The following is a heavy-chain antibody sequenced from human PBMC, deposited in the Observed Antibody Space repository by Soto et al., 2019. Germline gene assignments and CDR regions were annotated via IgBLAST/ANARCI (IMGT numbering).Heavy chain of an antibody. Sequence: GGSLRLSCAASGFTFSKFAMSWVRQAPGKGMEWVSAISGSPPNSVTGSVPATYDADSVRGRFTISRDDSRNTLHLQMNSLSAEDTAVYYCAKSYTWSEHDAFDYWGQGTLVTVYS. CDR2: ISGSPPNSVTGSVPAT. D-gene: IGHD1-1*01. V-gene: IGHV3-23*01. J-gene: IGHJ4*02. CDR3: AKSYTWSEHDAFDY. CDR1: GFTFSKFA.